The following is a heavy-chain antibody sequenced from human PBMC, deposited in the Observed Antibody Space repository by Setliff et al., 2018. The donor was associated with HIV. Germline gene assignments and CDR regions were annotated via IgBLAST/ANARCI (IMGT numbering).Heavy chain of an antibody. CDR1: GGSISTYY. D-gene: IGHD3-3*01. CDR2: IYYTGRT. Sequence: PSETLSLTCTVSGGSISTYYWSWIRQAPGRGLEWIGYIYYTGRTNYNPSLKSRVTMSLDSSKKQFSLKLSSVTAADTAVYFCARDVGGFTVFAVPRGGFDPWGQVTLVTVSS. J-gene: IGHJ5*02. CDR3: ARDVGGFTVFAVPRGGFDP. V-gene: IGHV4-59*01.